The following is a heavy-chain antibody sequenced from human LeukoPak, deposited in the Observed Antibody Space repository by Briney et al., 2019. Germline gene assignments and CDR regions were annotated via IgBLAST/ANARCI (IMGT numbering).Heavy chain of an antibody. J-gene: IGHJ4*02. CDR2: IIPILGIP. D-gene: IGHD6-19*01. V-gene: IGHV1-69*02. Sequence: QAXGXGXXWMGRIIPILGIPNYAQKFQGRVTITADKSTSTAYMELSSLRSEDTAVYYCARQRDIAVADWGQGTLVTVSS. CDR3: ARQRDIAVAD.